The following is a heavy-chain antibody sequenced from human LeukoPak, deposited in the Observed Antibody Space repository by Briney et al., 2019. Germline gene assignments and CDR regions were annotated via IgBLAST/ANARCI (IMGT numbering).Heavy chain of an antibody. Sequence: GGSLRLSCAASGFTFSSYSMNWVRQAPGKGLEWVSSISSSSSYIYYADSVKGRFTISGDNAKNSLYLQMNSLRAEDTAVYYCARRLPTNTRYFDYWGQGTLVTVSS. CDR2: ISSSSSYI. CDR3: ARRLPTNTRYFDY. J-gene: IGHJ4*02. D-gene: IGHD5-12*01. CDR1: GFTFSSYS. V-gene: IGHV3-21*01.